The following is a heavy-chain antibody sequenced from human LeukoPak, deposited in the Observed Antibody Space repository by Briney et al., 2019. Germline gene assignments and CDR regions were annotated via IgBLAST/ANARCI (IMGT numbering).Heavy chain of an antibody. V-gene: IGHV4-39*07. Sequence: TPSETLSLTCTVSGGSISKSTYYWGWIRQPPGKGLEWIGSIYYSGSTYYNPSLKSRVTISVDTSKNQFSLKLSSVTAADTAVYYCARDRRIAAAGIRYYYYYMDVWGKGTTVTVSS. CDR1: GGSISKSTYY. D-gene: IGHD6-13*01. CDR2: IYYSGST. J-gene: IGHJ6*03. CDR3: ARDRRIAAAGIRYYYYYMDV.